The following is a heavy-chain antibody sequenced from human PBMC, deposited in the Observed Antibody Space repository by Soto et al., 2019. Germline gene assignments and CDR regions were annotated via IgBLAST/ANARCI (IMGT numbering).Heavy chain of an antibody. CDR2: TTGSGSHK. Sequence: VQLVESGGGLVKPGGSLRLSCAASGCTFSSLSMNWVRQAPEKGLEWVSSTTGSGSHKYYADSVKGRFTISRDNAKNSLYLQMNSLRAEDTAVYFCAKEDDYEAFDIWGQGTMVTVSS. CDR1: GCTFSSLS. V-gene: IGHV3-21*01. J-gene: IGHJ3*02. D-gene: IGHD4-17*01. CDR3: AKEDDYEAFDI.